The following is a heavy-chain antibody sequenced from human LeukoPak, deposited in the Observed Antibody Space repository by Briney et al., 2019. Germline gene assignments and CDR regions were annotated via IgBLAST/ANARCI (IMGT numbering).Heavy chain of an antibody. Sequence: GASVKVSCKASGYTFTTYGISWVPQAPGQGLEWMGWISAYNGNTNYAQKFQGRVTMTTDTSTNTTYMELRSLISDDTAVYYCARGPHYYGSGSYYPFDYWGQGTLVTVSS. CDR2: ISAYNGNT. CDR3: ARGPHYYGSGSYYPFDY. D-gene: IGHD3-10*01. CDR1: GYTFTTYG. J-gene: IGHJ4*02. V-gene: IGHV1-18*01.